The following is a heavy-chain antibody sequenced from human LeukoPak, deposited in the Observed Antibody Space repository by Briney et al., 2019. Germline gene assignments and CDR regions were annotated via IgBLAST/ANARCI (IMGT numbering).Heavy chain of an antibody. CDR3: AKGEMTTATPFDY. CDR1: GFTVSAYA. Sequence: PGGSLRLSCAASGFTVSAYAMAWVRQAPGRGLEWVSAISSRGGTSYYADSVKGRFTFSRDNSKNTLYLQMNSLRAEDTAVYYCAKGEMTTATPFDYWGQGTLVTVSS. D-gene: IGHD4-11*01. CDR2: ISSRGGTS. J-gene: IGHJ4*02. V-gene: IGHV3-23*01.